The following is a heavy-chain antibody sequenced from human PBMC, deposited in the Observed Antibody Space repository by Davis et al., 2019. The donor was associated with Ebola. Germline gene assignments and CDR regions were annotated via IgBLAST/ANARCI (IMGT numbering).Heavy chain of an antibody. CDR2: ISYDGSNK. J-gene: IGHJ6*02. V-gene: IGHV3-30*18. D-gene: IGHD2-15*01. CDR1: GFTFSSYG. CDR3: AKDILRVGDIVVVVAATFYYYYGMDV. Sequence: PGGSLRLSCAASGFTFSSYGMHWVRQAPGKGLEWVAVISYDGSNKYYADSVKGRFTISRDNSKNTLYLQMNSLRAEDTAVYYCAKDILRVGDIVVVVAATFYYYYGMDVWGQGTTVTVSS.